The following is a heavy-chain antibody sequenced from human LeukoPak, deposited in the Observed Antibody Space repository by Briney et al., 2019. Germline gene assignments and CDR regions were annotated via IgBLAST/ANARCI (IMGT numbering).Heavy chain of an antibody. Sequence: ASVKVSCKASGYTFTSYGISWVRQAPGQGLEWMGWISAYNGNTNYAQKLQGRVTMTTDTSTSTAYMELRSLRSDDTAVYYCARGEGPDTLLWFGNYYYYYMDVWGKGTTVTVSS. D-gene: IGHD3-10*01. J-gene: IGHJ6*03. V-gene: IGHV1-18*01. CDR2: ISAYNGNT. CDR3: ARGEGPDTLLWFGNYYYYYMDV. CDR1: GYTFTSYG.